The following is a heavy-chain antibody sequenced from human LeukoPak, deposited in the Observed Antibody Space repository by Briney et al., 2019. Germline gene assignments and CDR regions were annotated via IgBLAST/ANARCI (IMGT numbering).Heavy chain of an antibody. D-gene: IGHD3-10*01. CDR1: GFTFSSYA. V-gene: IGHV3-33*01. J-gene: IGHJ4*02. CDR3: ARELFGSGSCPDY. Sequence: QTGGSLRLSCTAPGFTFSSYAIHWIRQAPGKGLEWVALVWHDGSNKYYADSVKGRFTISRDNSKNTVYLQMKSLRAEDTAVYYCARELFGSGSCPDYWGQGTLVTVSS. CDR2: VWHDGSNK.